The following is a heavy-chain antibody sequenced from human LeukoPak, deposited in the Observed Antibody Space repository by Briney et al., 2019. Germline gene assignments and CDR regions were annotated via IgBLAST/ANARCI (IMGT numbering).Heavy chain of an antibody. V-gene: IGHV4-59*01. CDR3: ARSAKFEDTLDY. CDR1: SGSISSYY. D-gene: IGHD3-9*01. J-gene: IGHJ4*02. Sequence: SETLSLTCTVSSGSISSYYWSWIRQPPGKGLEWIGYLYYSGSTNYNPSLKSRVTISVDTSKNQFPLKLNSVTAADTVVYYCARSAKFEDTLDYWGQGTLVTVSS. CDR2: LYYSGST.